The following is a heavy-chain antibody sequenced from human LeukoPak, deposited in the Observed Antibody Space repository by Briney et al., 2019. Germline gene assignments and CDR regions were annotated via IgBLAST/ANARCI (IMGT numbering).Heavy chain of an antibody. D-gene: IGHD2-15*01. Sequence: SETLSLTCTVSGGSISSSSYYWSWIRQPPGKGLEWIGYIYYSGSTNYNPSLKSRVTISVDTSKNQFSLKLSSVTAADTAVYYCARADITSSIDYWGQGTLVTVSS. CDR1: GGSISSSSYY. V-gene: IGHV4-61*01. CDR2: IYYSGST. J-gene: IGHJ4*02. CDR3: ARADITSSIDY.